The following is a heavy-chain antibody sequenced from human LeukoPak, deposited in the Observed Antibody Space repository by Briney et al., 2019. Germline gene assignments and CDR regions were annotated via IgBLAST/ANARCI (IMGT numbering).Heavy chain of an antibody. CDR3: ARSACSGGSCYSLFDY. D-gene: IGHD2-15*01. CDR1: GYTFTNYY. J-gene: IGHJ4*02. CDR2: INRSGGIT. Sequence: GASVKVSCKSSGYTFTNYYMHWLRQAPGQGLEWMGIINRSGGITTYAQKFQGRVTMTRDTSTSTVYMELSSLRSEDSAVYFCARSACSGGSCYSLFDYWGQGTLVTVSS. V-gene: IGHV1-46*01.